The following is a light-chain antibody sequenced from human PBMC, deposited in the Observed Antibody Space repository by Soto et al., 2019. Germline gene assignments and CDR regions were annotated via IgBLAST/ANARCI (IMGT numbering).Light chain of an antibody. J-gene: IGLJ1*01. CDR3: ESYAGSNTYV. Sequence: QSALTQPPSASGSPGQSVTISCTATKSDIGVYDFVSWYQHHPGKAPRLIIYEVVQRPSGVPDRFSGSKSGNTASLTVSGLQAADEADYFCESYAGSNTYVFGSGTKVTVL. CDR1: KSDIGVYDF. CDR2: EVV. V-gene: IGLV2-8*01.